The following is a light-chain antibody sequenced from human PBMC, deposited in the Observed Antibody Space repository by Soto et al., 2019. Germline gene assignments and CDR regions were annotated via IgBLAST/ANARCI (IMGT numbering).Light chain of an antibody. CDR2: EVS. V-gene: IGLV2-14*01. J-gene: IGLJ1*01. CDR3: SSYAGSDTYV. CDR1: SSDVGGYNY. Sequence: QSVLTQPASVSGSPGQSITISCTGTSSDVGGYNYVSWYQQHPGKVPKLMIYEVSKRPSGVSNRFSGSKSVNTASLTISGLQAEDEADYYCSSYAGSDTYVFGTGTKVTVL.